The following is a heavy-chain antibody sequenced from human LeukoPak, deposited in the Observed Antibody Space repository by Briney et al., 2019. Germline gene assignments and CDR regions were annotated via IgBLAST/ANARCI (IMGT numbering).Heavy chain of an antibody. CDR2: FKGGGGDP. D-gene: IGHD2-21*02. CDR1: GFTFSTYA. J-gene: IGHJ4*02. CDR3: AKGGHDFNPFYW. Sequence: GGSLRLSCAASGFTFSTYAMGWVRQAPGKGLEWVSSFKGGGGDPFYADSVKGRFTISRDNSKNTLFLQLNSLRAEDTAVYYCAKGGHDFNPFYWWGQGTLVTVSS. V-gene: IGHV3-23*01.